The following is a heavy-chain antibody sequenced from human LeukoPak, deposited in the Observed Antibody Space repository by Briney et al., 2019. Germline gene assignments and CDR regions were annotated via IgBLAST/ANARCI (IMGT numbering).Heavy chain of an antibody. CDR1: GPAASSYS. J-gene: IGHJ4*02. CDR2: INSSSSYI. Sequence: GGSLSLTCAPAGPAASSYSVSRVRQAPGKGLEWLSSINSSSSYIYYADSVKGRFTISRDNAKNSLYLQMNSLRAEDTAVYYCARGIRGTSRYYYFDYWGQGTLVTVSS. D-gene: IGHD1-7*01. CDR3: ARGIRGTSRYYYFDY. V-gene: IGHV3-21*01.